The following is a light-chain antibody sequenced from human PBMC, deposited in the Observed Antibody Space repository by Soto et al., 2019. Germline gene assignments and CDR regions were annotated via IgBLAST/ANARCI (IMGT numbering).Light chain of an antibody. V-gene: IGKV1-5*03. Sequence: DVEMTQSPSTLPTSIGDRVTINCRASQNVSNWLAWYQQKPGKAPKLLIYKASRLESGVPSRFSASGSGTDFTLTINSLQSDDLATYVGQQDSKESTFGQGTKLEIK. CDR1: QNVSNW. J-gene: IGKJ2*01. CDR2: KAS. CDR3: QQDSKEST.